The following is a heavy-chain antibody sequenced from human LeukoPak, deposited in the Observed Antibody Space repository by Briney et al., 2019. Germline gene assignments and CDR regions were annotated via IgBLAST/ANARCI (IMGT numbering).Heavy chain of an antibody. J-gene: IGHJ4*02. CDR1: GGSISSYY. CDR2: IYYTGAT. D-gene: IGHD5-18*01. V-gene: IGHV4-59*01. Sequence: SETLSLTCTVSGGSISSYYWSWIRLPPGKGVKWIGYIYYTGATYYNPSLKSRVIISLNTSKNQFSLKLSSVTTADAAVYYCARAGYSYGTGYYFDYWGQGALVTVSS. CDR3: ARAGYSYGTGYYFDY.